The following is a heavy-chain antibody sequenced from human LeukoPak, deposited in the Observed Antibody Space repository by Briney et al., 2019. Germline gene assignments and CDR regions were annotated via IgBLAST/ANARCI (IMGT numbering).Heavy chain of an antibody. D-gene: IGHD6-13*01. CDR1: GFTFSRYT. CDR3: ARDREGSSWAYYFDD. Sequence: PGGSLRLSCAASGFTFSRYTMNWVRQAPGKGLEWVSSISSGNSYTYYAESVKGRFTISRDNAKSSLYLQMNSLRAEDTALYYCARDREGSSWAYYFDDWGQGTLVTVSS. CDR2: ISSGNSYT. J-gene: IGHJ4*02. V-gene: IGHV3-21*01.